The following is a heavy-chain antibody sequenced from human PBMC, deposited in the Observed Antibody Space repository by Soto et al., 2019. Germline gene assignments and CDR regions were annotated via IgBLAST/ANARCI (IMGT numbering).Heavy chain of an antibody. J-gene: IGHJ4*02. CDR3: ATVIADARYFDD. Sequence: PSETLSLTCTVSGGSIVNDDYSWIWLRPPPGKGLEWIGYIYHSGATYYNPSLTSRVTISVGGSNIRASPKLTYMSAAHTAVYYCATVIADARYFDDWGQGIVVTVSS. CDR1: GGSIVNDDYS. V-gene: IGHV4-30-2*01. CDR2: IYHSGAT. D-gene: IGHD2-15*01.